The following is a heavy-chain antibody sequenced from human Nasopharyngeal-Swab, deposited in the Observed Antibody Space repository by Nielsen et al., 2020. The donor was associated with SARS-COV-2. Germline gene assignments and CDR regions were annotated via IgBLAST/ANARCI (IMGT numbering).Heavy chain of an antibody. D-gene: IGHD6-19*01. CDR3: ARDRRDSSGTHNWFDP. CDR2: INPNSGGT. V-gene: IGHV1-2*04. J-gene: IGHJ5*02. CDR1: GYTFTGYY. Sequence: ASVKVSCKASGYTFTGYYMHWVRQAPGQGLEWMGWINPNSGGTNYAQKFQGWVTMTRDTSISTAYMELSRLRSDDTAVYYCARDRRDSSGTHNWFDPWGRGTPVTVSS.